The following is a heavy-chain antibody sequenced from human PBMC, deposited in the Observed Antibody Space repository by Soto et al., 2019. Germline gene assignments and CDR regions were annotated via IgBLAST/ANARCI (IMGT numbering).Heavy chain of an antibody. CDR2: ISYDGSNK. V-gene: IGHV3-30*18. J-gene: IGHJ5*02. CDR1: GFTFSSYG. D-gene: IGHD3-10*01. Sequence: PGGSLRLSCAASGFTFSSYGMHWVRQAPGKGLEWVAVISYDGSNKYYADSVKGRFTISRDNSKNTLYLQMNSLRAEDTAVYYCAKDSVVRGVMGNWFDPWGQGT. CDR3: AKDSVVRGVMGNWFDP.